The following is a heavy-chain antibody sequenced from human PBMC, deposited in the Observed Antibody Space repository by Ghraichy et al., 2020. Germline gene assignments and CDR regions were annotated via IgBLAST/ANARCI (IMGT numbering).Heavy chain of an antibody. V-gene: IGHV1-18*01. Sequence: ASVKVSCKASGYTFTSYGISWVRQAPGQGLEWMGWISAYNGNTNYAQKLQGRVTMTTDTSTSTAYMELRSLRSDDTAVYYCARDNTPEYSSGWYYFDYWGQGTLVTVSS. CDR1: GYTFTSYG. CDR3: ARDNTPEYSSGWYYFDY. J-gene: IGHJ4*02. D-gene: IGHD6-19*01. CDR2: ISAYNGNT.